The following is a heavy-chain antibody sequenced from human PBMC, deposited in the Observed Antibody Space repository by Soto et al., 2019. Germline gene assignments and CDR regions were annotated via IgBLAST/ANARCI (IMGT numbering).Heavy chain of an antibody. V-gene: IGHV4-39*01. CDR1: GGSISSSSYY. D-gene: IGHD3-22*01. Sequence: SETLSLTCTVSGGSISSSSYYWGWIRQPPGKGLEWIGSIYYSGSTYYNPSLKSRVTISVDTSKNQFSLKLSSVTAADTAVYYCARLPVYYYDSSGYPGPFDYWGQGTLVTVSS. J-gene: IGHJ4*02. CDR2: IYYSGST. CDR3: ARLPVYYYDSSGYPGPFDY.